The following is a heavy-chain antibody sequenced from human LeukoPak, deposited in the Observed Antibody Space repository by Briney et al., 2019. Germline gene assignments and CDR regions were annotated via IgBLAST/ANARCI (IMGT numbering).Heavy chain of an antibody. CDR2: IIPILGIA. CDR3: ARDRGSYYDSSGYKTTDY. CDR1: GGTFSSYA. J-gene: IGHJ4*02. V-gene: IGHV1-69*04. Sequence: ASVKVSCKASGGTFSSYAISWVRQAPGQGLEWMGRIIPILGIANYAQKFQGRVTITADKSTSTAYMELSSLRSEDTAVYYCARDRGSYYDSSGYKTTDYWGQGTLVTVSS. D-gene: IGHD3-22*01.